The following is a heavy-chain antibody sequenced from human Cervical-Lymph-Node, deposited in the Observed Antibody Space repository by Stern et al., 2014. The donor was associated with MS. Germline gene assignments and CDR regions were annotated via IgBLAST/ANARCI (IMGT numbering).Heavy chain of an antibody. CDR3: AKDLGGTYYHYYYGMDV. J-gene: IGHJ6*02. V-gene: IGHV3-30*18. D-gene: IGHD1-26*01. CDR1: GFTFSSYG. Sequence: VQLVESGGGVVQPGRSLRLSCAASGFTFSSYGMHWVRQAPGKGLEWVAVLSYDASNKYYADSVKGRFTISRDNSKNTLYLQMNSLRAEDTAVYYCAKDLGGTYYHYYYGMDVWGQGTTVTVSS. CDR2: LSYDASNK.